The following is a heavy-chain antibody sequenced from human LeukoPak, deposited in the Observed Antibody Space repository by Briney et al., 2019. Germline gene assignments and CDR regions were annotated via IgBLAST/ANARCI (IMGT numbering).Heavy chain of an antibody. CDR1: GFTFSHHW. J-gene: IGHJ4*01. D-gene: IGHD3-16*01. V-gene: IGHV3-7*04. CDR3: ARSFWGPDY. CDR2: MNQDGSEK. Sequence: PGGSLRLSCAASGFTFSHHWMTWVRRAPGKGLEWVANMNQDGSEKYYVESVKGRFTISRDNAKNSLYLQMNSLRAEDTAVYFCARSFWGPDYWG.